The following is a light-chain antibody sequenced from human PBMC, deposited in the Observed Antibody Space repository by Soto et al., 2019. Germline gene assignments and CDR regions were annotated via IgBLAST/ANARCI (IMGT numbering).Light chain of an antibody. Sequence: DIQMTQSPSTLSASVGDRVTITCRASQSISSWLAWYQQKSGKAPKLLIYRASSLESGGPSRFSGSGSGTDFTLTISSQQPDDFAAYHCQQYNSPPWTFGQGTKVEIK. CDR2: RAS. V-gene: IGKV1-5*03. J-gene: IGKJ1*01. CDR3: QQYNSPPWT. CDR1: QSISSW.